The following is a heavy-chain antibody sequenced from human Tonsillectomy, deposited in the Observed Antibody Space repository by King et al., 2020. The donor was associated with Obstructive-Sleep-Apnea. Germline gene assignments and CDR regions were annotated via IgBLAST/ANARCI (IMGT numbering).Heavy chain of an antibody. V-gene: IGHV3-21*01. CDR1: GFTLNNYS. D-gene: IGHD6-13*01. CDR3: AREASVAAGTIGYYFDY. J-gene: IGHJ4*02. CDR2: IDSRSTYI. Sequence: GQLVQSGGGLVKPGGSLRLSCAASGFTLNNYSFNWVRQAPGKGLEWVSFIDSRSTYIYYADSVKGRFTFSRDNAKNSLFLHMNSLRAEDTAVYYCAREASVAAGTIGYYFDYWGQGALVTVSS.